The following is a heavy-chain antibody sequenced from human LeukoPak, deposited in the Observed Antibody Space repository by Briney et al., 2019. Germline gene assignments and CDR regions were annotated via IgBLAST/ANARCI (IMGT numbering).Heavy chain of an antibody. CDR1: GGSISSGGYY. V-gene: IGHV4-31*03. J-gene: IGHJ6*03. D-gene: IGHD5-18*01. CDR2: IYYRGST. CDR3: ARGRYGYSLGYYYYYMDV. Sequence: PSETLSLTGSVSGGSISSGGYYWSYIRQHPGKGMEWIGYIYYRGSTYYNPSLKSRVTISVDTSKNQFSLKLSSVTAADTAVYYCARGRYGYSLGYYYYYMDVWGKGTTVTVSS.